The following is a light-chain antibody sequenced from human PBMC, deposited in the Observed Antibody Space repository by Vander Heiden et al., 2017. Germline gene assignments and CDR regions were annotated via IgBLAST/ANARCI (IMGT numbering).Light chain of an antibody. CDR3: QKYNGFPWT. Sequence: DIQMTQSPATLSASVGDRVTITCRASQGISTWLAWYQQKPGKAPKLLVYQASRLENGVPSRFSGGGSGTEFTLTISSLQPDDFATYFCQKYNGFPWTFGQGTKVEIK. CDR2: QAS. J-gene: IGKJ1*01. CDR1: QGISTW. V-gene: IGKV1-5*03.